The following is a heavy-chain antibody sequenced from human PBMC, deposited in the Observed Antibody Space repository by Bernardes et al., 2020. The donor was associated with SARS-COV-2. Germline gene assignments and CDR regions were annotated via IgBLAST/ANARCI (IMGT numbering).Heavy chain of an antibody. D-gene: IGHD3-10*01. CDR3: ARAGGGITHPYHFDY. J-gene: IGHJ4*02. V-gene: IGHV5-51*01. CDR1: GYKFTHFW. Sequence: GGSLKTTCYGSGYKFTHFWIAWVRPLPGKGLEYMGIIYRGDYDTRYSPSFQGLVTISVETSVNTAYLKWSSLKASDSAKYFCARAGGGITHPYHFDYWGLGTLVTVSS. CDR2: IYRGDYDT.